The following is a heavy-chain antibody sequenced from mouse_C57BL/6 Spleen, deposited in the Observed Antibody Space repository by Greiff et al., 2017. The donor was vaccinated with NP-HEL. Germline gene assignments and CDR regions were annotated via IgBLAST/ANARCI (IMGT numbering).Heavy chain of an antibody. J-gene: IGHJ2*01. Sequence: EVQLQQSGPELVKPGASVKISCKASGYTFTDYYMNWVKQSHGKSLEWIGDINPNNGGTSYNQKFKGKATLTVDKSSSTAYMELRSLTSEDSAVYYCAREGSIPFDYWGQGTTLTVSS. D-gene: IGHD1-1*01. CDR1: GYTFTDYY. CDR2: INPNNGGT. V-gene: IGHV1-26*01. CDR3: AREGSIPFDY.